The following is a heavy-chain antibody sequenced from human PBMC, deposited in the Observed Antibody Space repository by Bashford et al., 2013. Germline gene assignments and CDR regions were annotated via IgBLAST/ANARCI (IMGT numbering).Heavy chain of an antibody. CDR1: GGSIRSGGYY. CDR3: ARAKGYQLQPYNWFDP. D-gene: IGHD2-2*01. V-gene: IGHV4-31*03. CDR2: ISYSEST. Sequence: SETLSLTCTVSGGSIRSGGYYWTWIRQHPGKGLEWIGYISYSESTYYNPSLKSRVTISLDTSKNQFSLKLSSVTAADTAVYYCARAKGYQLQPYNWFDPWGQGTLVTVSS. J-gene: IGHJ5*02.